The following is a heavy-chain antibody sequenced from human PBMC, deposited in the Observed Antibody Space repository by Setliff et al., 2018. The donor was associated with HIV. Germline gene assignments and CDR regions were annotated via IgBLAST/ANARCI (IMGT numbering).Heavy chain of an antibody. J-gene: IGHJ4*02. CDR1: GVSISNYY. V-gene: IGHV4-59*01. Sequence: PSETLSLTCNVSGVSISNYYWSWIRQPPGKGLEYIGYIYSNGGTNYNPSLKSRVTISVDTSKNQFSLRLSSVTAADTAVYYCARGPLYGYDRGYFDYWGQGTLVTVSS. CDR2: IYSNGGT. D-gene: IGHD5-12*01. CDR3: ARGPLYGYDRGYFDY.